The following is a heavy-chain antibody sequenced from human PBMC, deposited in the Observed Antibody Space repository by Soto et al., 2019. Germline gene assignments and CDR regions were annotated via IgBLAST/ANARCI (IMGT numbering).Heavy chain of an antibody. CDR1: GYSISSGYY. D-gene: IGHD3-3*01. V-gene: IGHV4-38-2*01. Sequence: SETLSLTCAVSGYSISSGYYWGWIRQPPGKGLEWIGSIYHSGSTYYNPSLKSRVTISVDTSKNQFSLKLSSVTAADTAVYYCARAPKIWSGPRGDFDYWGQGTLVTVSS. CDR3: ARAPKIWSGPRGDFDY. J-gene: IGHJ4*02. CDR2: IYHSGST.